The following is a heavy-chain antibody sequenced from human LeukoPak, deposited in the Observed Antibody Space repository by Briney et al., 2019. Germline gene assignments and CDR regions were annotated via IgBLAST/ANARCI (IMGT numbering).Heavy chain of an antibody. CDR1: GGSFSGYY. V-gene: IGHV4-34*01. J-gene: IGHJ3*02. Sequence: SETLSLTCAAYGGSFSGYYWSWIRQPPGKGLEWIGSIYYSGSTYYNPSLKSRVTVSVDTSKNQFSLKLSSVTAADTAVYYCARHPHYYDSSGYRYAFDIWGQGTIVTVSS. D-gene: IGHD3-22*01. CDR2: IYYSGST. CDR3: ARHPHYYDSSGYRYAFDI.